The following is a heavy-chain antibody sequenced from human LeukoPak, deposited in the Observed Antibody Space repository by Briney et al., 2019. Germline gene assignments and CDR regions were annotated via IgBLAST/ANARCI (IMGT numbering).Heavy chain of an antibody. J-gene: IGHJ6*03. V-gene: IGHV4-39*01. Sequence: SETLSLTCTVSGGSISSYYWGWIRQPPGKGLEWIGSIHYTGRTYYNPSLKSRVTISVDTSMNQFSLKLNPVSAADTAVYYCARIDYGDYVGYYYYYMDVWGKGTTVTVS. CDR1: GGSISSYY. CDR2: IHYTGRT. D-gene: IGHD4-17*01. CDR3: ARIDYGDYVGYYYYYMDV.